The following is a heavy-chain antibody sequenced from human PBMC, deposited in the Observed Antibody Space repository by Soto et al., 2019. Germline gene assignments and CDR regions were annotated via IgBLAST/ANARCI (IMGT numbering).Heavy chain of an antibody. D-gene: IGHD2-2*02. CDR1: GYTFTSYA. CDR2: INAGNGNT. J-gene: IGHJ5*02. V-gene: IGHV1-3*01. CDR3: ARVSCSSTSGYTAVLYSSSFNWFDP. Sequence: ASVKVSCKASGYTFTSYAMHWVRQAPGQMLEWMGLINAGNGNTKYSQKFQGRVTITRDTSASTAYMELSSLRSEDTAVYYCARVSCSSTSGYTAVLYSSSFNWFDPWGQGTLVPVSS.